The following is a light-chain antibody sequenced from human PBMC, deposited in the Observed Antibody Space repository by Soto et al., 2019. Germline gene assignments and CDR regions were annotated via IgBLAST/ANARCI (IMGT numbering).Light chain of an antibody. CDR1: QDIDKW. CDR2: AAS. V-gene: IGKV1-12*01. Sequence: DIQMKQTPSSVSAPVGDRVTISCRASQDIDKWLAWYQQKPGKAPKLLISAASTLQSGVPSRFSGSGSGTEFTLTIQSLQPDDIATYYCQQASSFPPTFGQGTKVDI. J-gene: IGKJ2*01. CDR3: QQASSFPPT.